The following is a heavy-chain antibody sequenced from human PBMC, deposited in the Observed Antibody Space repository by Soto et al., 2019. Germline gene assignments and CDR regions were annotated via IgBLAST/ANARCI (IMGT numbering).Heavy chain of an antibody. CDR3: ARVWFGESPAAFDI. J-gene: IGHJ3*02. V-gene: IGHV3-30*14. Sequence: PGGSLRLSCAASGFTFSSYAMHWVRQAPGKGLEWVAVISYDGSNKYYADSVKGRFTISRDNSKNTLYLQMNSLRAEDTAVYYCARVWFGESPAAFDIWGQGTMVTVSS. CDR2: ISYDGSNK. D-gene: IGHD3-10*01. CDR1: GFTFSSYA.